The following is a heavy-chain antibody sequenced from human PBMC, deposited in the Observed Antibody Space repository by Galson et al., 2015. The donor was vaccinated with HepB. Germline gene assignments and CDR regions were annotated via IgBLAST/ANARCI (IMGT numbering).Heavy chain of an antibody. Sequence: SVKVSCKASGYTFTGYYMHWVRQAPGQGLEWMGWINPNSGGTNYAQKFQGWVTMTRDTSISTAYMELSRLRSDDTAVYYCARGHVDIVVVPAANAFDIWGQGTMVTVSS. J-gene: IGHJ3*02. D-gene: IGHD2-2*01. V-gene: IGHV1-2*04. CDR1: GYTFTGYY. CDR2: INPNSGGT. CDR3: ARGHVDIVVVPAANAFDI.